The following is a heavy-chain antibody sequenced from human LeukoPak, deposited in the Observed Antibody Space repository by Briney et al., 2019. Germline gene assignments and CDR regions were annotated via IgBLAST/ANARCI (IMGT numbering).Heavy chain of an antibody. CDR2: IIPIFGIA. CDR3: ARDVYYYDSSGYYPSDY. CDR1: GGTFSSYA. V-gene: IGHV1-69*04. J-gene: IGHJ4*02. D-gene: IGHD3-22*01. Sequence: EASVKASCKASGGTFSSYAISWVRQAPGQGLEWMGRIIPIFGIANYAQKFQGRVTITADKSTSTAYMELSSLRSEGTAVYYCARDVYYYDSSGYYPSDYWGQGTLVTVSS.